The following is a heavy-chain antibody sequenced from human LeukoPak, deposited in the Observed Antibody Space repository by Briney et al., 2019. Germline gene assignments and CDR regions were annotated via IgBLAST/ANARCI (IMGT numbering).Heavy chain of an antibody. CDR2: IYYSGRT. D-gene: IGHD6-19*01. V-gene: IGHV4-39*07. CDR3: AGSRQAVLEYFQD. Sequence: SETCPFTALSPVGPSRLYNPSWAWFPSPPGKGLEWIGSIYYSGRTYYNQSLQSRVSISADTSKNQFSLKLSSVTAADTAVYYCAGSRQAVLEYFQDWGQGTLVTVSS. CDR1: VGPSRLYNPS. J-gene: IGHJ1*01.